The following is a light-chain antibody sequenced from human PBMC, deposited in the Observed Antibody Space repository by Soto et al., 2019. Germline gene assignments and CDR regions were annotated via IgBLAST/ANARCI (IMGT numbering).Light chain of an antibody. CDR2: AAY. J-gene: IGKJ5*01. CDR1: PSISTY. CDR3: QKSYSTHIN. Sequence: DLQMPPSQSSLSSSVVYIFLITVLASPSISTYLNWYQEEPGEAHKFLIYAAYSLQSGVKSRFSGSGSGTDFTITIKSMQPEDSATYYCQKSYSTHINCGEGKRREIK. V-gene: IGKV1-39*01.